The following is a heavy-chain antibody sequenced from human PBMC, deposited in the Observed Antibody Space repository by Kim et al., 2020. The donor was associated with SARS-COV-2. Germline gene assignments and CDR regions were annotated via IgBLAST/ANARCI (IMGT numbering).Heavy chain of an antibody. D-gene: IGHD5-18*01. V-gene: IGHV4-31*03. J-gene: IGHJ4*02. CDR2: IYYSGST. Sequence: SETLSLTCTVSGGSISSGGYYWSWIRQHPGKGLEWIGYIYYSGSTYYNPSLKSRVTISVDTSKNQFSLKLSSVTAADTAVYYCARAGTAMAEVDYWGQGTLVTVSS. CDR1: GGSISSGGYY. CDR3: ARAGTAMAEVDY.